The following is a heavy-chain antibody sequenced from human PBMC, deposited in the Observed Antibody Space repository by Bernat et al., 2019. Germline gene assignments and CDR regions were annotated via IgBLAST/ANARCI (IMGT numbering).Heavy chain of an antibody. J-gene: IGHJ3*02. CDR1: GYTFTGYY. Sequence: QVQLVQSGAEVKKPGASVKVSCKASGYTFTGYYMHWVRQAPGQGLEWMGWINPNSGGTNYAQKFQGWVTMTRDTSISTAYMELSRLRSDDTAVYYCERHEYSSSSVYGAFDIWGQGTMVTVSS. D-gene: IGHD6-6*01. CDR3: ERHEYSSSSVYGAFDI. V-gene: IGHV1-2*04. CDR2: INPNSGGT.